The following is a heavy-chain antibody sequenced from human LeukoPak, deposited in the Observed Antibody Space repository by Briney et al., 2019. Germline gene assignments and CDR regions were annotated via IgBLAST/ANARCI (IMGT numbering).Heavy chain of an antibody. CDR3: ARVGGRFLESWFDP. D-gene: IGHD3-3*01. Sequence: SETLSLTCTVSGGSISSYYWSWIRQPPGKGLEWIGYIYYSGSTNYNPSLKSRVTISVDTSKNQFSLKLSSVTAADTAVYYCARVGGRFLESWFDPWGQGTLVTVSS. CDR1: GGSISSYY. CDR2: IYYSGST. V-gene: IGHV4-59*01. J-gene: IGHJ5*02.